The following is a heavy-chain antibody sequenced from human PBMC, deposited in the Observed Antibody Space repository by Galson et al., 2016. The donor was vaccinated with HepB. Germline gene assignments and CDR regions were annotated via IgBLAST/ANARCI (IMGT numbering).Heavy chain of an antibody. J-gene: IGHJ2*01. CDR2: ISHDGNNN. V-gene: IGHV3-30-3*01. CDR3: ARASPWDGDYGEWYFDL. CDR1: GFTFSDYE. D-gene: IGHD4-17*01. Sequence: SLRLSCAVSGFTFSDYEMNWVRQAPGKGLEWVAVISHDGNNNYYADSVHGRFTISRDNSKNTLYLQMHSLSSDDTAVYYCARASPWDGDYGEWYFDLWGRGTLVTVSS.